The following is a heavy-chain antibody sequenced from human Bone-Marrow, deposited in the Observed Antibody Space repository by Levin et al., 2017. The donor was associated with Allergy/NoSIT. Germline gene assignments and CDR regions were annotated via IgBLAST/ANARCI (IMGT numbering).Heavy chain of an antibody. D-gene: IGHD4-17*01. J-gene: IGHJ5*02. Sequence: PSETLSLTCAVYGGSFSGYYWSWIRQPPGKGLEWIGEINHSGSTNYNPSLKSRVTISVDTSKNQFSLKLSSVTAADTAVYYCARDHYGDSSHNWFDPWGQGTLVTVSS. CDR1: GGSFSGYY. CDR3: ARDHYGDSSHNWFDP. CDR2: INHSGST. V-gene: IGHV4-34*01.